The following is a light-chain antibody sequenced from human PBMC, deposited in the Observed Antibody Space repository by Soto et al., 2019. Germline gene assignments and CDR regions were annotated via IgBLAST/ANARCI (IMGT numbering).Light chain of an antibody. V-gene: IGKV3-15*01. Sequence: EIVVTQSPGILSVSPGERATLSCRASQSVSRNLAWYQQTPGQAPTLLIYGASTRATGIPARFTGSGSGTEFTLTISSLQSEDFAVYYCQEYSKWPLFTFGPGTKVDIK. J-gene: IGKJ3*01. CDR3: QEYSKWPLFT. CDR1: QSVSRN. CDR2: GAS.